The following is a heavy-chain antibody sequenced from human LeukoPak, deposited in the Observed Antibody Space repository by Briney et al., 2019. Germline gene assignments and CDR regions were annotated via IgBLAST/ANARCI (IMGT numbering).Heavy chain of an antibody. CDR1: GGSFSGYY. V-gene: IGHV4-34*01. CDR3: ARDSYDSSGWDAFDI. J-gene: IGHJ3*02. Sequence: PSETLSLTCAVYGGSFSGYYWSWIRQPPGKGLDWIGEINHSGSTNYNPSLKSQVTISVDTSKNQFSLKLSSVTAADTAVYYCARDSYDSSGWDAFDIWGQGTMVTVSS. CDR2: INHSGST. D-gene: IGHD3-22*01.